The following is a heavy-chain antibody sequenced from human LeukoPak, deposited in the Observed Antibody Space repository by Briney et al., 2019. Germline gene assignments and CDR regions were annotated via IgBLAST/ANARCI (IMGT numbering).Heavy chain of an antibody. Sequence: PGGSLRLSCAASGFTFRNFGMHWVRQAPGKGLEWVAVIWYDGSEKYYADSVKGRFTISRDNSENMLYLQTNSLRAEDTAVYYCVRDRNALQFLDYWGQGTVVTVSS. J-gene: IGHJ4*02. D-gene: IGHD3-3*01. CDR2: IWYDGSEK. V-gene: IGHV3-33*01. CDR3: VRDRNALQFLDY. CDR1: GFTFRNFG.